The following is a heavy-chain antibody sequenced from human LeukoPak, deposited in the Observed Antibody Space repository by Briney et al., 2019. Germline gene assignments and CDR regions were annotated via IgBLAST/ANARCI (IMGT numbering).Heavy chain of an antibody. CDR2: ISGSGGST. CDR3: AKTPGYTTVTSHDY. Sequence: QPGGSLRLSCAASGFTFNSYAMSWVRQAPGKGLEWVSAISGSGGSTYYADSMRGRFTISRDNSKNTLYLQMNSLRAEDTAVCYCAKTPGYTTVTSHDYWGQGTLVTVSS. CDR1: GFTFNSYA. V-gene: IGHV3-23*01. D-gene: IGHD4-17*01. J-gene: IGHJ4*02.